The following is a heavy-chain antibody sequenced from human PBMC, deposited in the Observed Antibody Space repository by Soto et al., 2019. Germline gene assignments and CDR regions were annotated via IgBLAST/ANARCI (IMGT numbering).Heavy chain of an antibody. D-gene: IGHD5-18*01. Sequence: SETLSLTCTVSGYSISSGYYWGWIRQPPGKGLEWIGSIYHSGSTYYNPSLKSRVTISVDTSKNQFSLKLSSVTAADTAVYYCARVSTAMARRDYYGMDVWGQGTTVTVSS. J-gene: IGHJ6*02. CDR1: GYSISSGYY. CDR2: IYHSGST. V-gene: IGHV4-38-2*02. CDR3: ARVSTAMARRDYYGMDV.